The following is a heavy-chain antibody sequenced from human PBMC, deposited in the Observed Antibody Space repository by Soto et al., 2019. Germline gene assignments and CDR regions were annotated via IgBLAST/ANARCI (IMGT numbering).Heavy chain of an antibody. CDR1: GGSISSGDYY. CDR3: ARSHITIFGVVITPRYFDY. J-gene: IGHJ4*02. CDR2: IYYGGST. V-gene: IGHV4-30-4*01. Sequence: PSETLSLTCTVSGGSISSGDYYWSWIRQSPGKGLEWIGYIYYGGSTYYNPSLKSRVTVSLDTSKNQFSLKLDSVTAADMAVYYCARSHITIFGVVITPRYFDYWGQGTLVTVSS. D-gene: IGHD3-3*01.